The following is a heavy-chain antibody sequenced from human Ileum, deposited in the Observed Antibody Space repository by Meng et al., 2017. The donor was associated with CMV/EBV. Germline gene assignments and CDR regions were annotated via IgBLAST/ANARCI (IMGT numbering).Heavy chain of an antibody. V-gene: IGHV1-2*06. CDR1: GYTFTGYY. CDR2: INPGTGGT. CDR3: MTVTGNYPY. Sequence: QVQLGQPGADMKKPGASLKVSCKASGYTFTGYYMHWVRQAPGQGLEWMGRINPGTGGTNYAQKFQGRVTMTRDTSISTAYMELSRLTSDDTAVYFCMTVTGNYPYWGQGALVTVSS. D-gene: IGHD1-7*01. J-gene: IGHJ4*02.